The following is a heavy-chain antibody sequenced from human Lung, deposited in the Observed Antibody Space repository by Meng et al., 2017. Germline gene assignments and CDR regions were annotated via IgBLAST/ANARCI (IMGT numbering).Heavy chain of an antibody. CDR1: GFYFGNAW. Sequence: GGSLRLSCAASGFYFGNAWMSWFRKAPGKGPEWVGRIKSNADGGTTDYAAPVTGRFTISRDDSTNRLYLQRNRLKIDDTAVYYCTWDEKAVSDYWGQGTLVTVSS. V-gene: IGHV3-15*01. D-gene: IGHD1-26*01. CDR2: IKSNADGGTT. CDR3: TWDEKAVSDY. J-gene: IGHJ4*02.